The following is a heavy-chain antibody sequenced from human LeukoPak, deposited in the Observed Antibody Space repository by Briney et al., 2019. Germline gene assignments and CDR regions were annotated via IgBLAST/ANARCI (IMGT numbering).Heavy chain of an antibody. CDR2: INPNSGGS. Sequence: ASVKVSCKASGYTFTGYYMHWVRQAPGQGLEWMGWINPNSGGSNYAQKFQGRVTMTRDTSISTAYMELSRLRSDDTAVYYCARGDFWSGYWGPWGQGTLVTVSS. CDR1: GYTFTGYY. D-gene: IGHD3-3*01. CDR3: ARGDFWSGYWGP. V-gene: IGHV1-2*02. J-gene: IGHJ5*02.